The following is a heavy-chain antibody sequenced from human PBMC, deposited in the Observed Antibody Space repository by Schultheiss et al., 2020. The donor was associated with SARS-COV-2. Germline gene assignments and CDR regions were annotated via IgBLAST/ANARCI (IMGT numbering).Heavy chain of an antibody. Sequence: SETLSLTCAVYGGSFSGYYWSWIRQPPGKGLEWIGSIYYTGSTYYNTSLKSRVSISVDTSKNQFSLKLNSVTAADTAVYYCARSRYFDWLLFRLGWFDPWGQGTLVTVSS. V-gene: IGHV4-34*01. CDR1: GGSFSGYY. CDR2: IYYTGST. CDR3: ARSRYFDWLLFRLGWFDP. D-gene: IGHD3-9*01. J-gene: IGHJ5*02.